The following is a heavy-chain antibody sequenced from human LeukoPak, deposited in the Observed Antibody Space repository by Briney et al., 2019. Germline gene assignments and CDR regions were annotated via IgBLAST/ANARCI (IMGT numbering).Heavy chain of an antibody. CDR3: AKDRGITMVRGVITYYFDY. CDR2: TSWNSGSI. J-gene: IGHJ4*02. D-gene: IGHD3-10*01. Sequence: GGSLRLSCAASGFTFDDYAMHWVRQAPGKGLEWVSGTSWNSGSIGYADSVKGRFTISRDNAKNSLYLQMNSLRAEDTALYYCAKDRGITMVRGVITYYFDYWGQGTLVTVSS. V-gene: IGHV3-9*01. CDR1: GFTFDDYA.